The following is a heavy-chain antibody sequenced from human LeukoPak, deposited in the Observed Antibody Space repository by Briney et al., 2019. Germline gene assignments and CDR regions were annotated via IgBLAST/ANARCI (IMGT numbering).Heavy chain of an antibody. D-gene: IGHD3-22*01. Sequence: ASVKVSCKASGYTFTSYGISWVRQAPGQGLEWMGWISAYNGNTNYAQKLQGRVTMTTDTSTSTAYMELRSLRSDGTAVYYCARRYYDSSGYYYFDYWGQGTLVTVSS. CDR2: ISAYNGNT. CDR1: GYTFTSYG. J-gene: IGHJ4*02. V-gene: IGHV1-18*01. CDR3: ARRYYDSSGYYYFDY.